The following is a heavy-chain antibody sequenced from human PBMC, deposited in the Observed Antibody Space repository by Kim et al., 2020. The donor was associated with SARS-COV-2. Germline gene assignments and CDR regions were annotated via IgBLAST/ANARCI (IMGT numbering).Heavy chain of an antibody. V-gene: IGHV4-34*01. D-gene: IGHD2-2*01. CDR3: ARGGLVVPAAMSNYYYGMDV. J-gene: IGHJ6*02. Sequence: SETLSLTCAVYGGSFSGYYWSWIRQPPGKGLEWIGEINHSGSTNYNPSLKSRVTISVDTSKNQFSLKLSSVTAADTAVYYCARGGLVVPAAMSNYYYGMDVWGQGTTVTVSS. CDR2: INHSGST. CDR1: GGSFSGYY.